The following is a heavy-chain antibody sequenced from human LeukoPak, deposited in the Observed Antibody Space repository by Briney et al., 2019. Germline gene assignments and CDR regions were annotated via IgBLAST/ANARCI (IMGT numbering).Heavy chain of an antibody. CDR3: ARAGSSSGWTFDY. Sequence: GGSLRLSCAATGFTFSSYGMHWVRQAPGKGLKYVSGISSNGNSTYYANSVKGRFTISRDNSKNTLYLQMGSLRAEDMAMYYCARAGSSSGWTFDYWGQGTLVTVSS. D-gene: IGHD6-19*01. CDR1: GFTFSSYG. J-gene: IGHJ4*02. V-gene: IGHV3-64*01. CDR2: ISSNGNST.